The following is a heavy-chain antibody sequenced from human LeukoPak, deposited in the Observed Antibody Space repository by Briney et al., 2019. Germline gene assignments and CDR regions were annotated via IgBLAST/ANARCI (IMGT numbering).Heavy chain of an antibody. CDR2: IIPIFGTA. V-gene: IGHV1-69*06. CDR1: GGTFSSYA. CDR3: AREITMVRGVITQTGYYYMDV. D-gene: IGHD3-10*01. Sequence: SVKVSCKASGGTFSSYAISWVRQAPGQGLEWMRGIIPIFGTANYAQKFQGRVTITADKSTSTAYMELSSLRSEDTAVYYCAREITMVRGVITQTGYYYMDVWGKGTTVTVSS. J-gene: IGHJ6*03.